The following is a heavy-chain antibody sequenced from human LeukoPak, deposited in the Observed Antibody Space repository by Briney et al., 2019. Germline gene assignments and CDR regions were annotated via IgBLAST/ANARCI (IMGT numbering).Heavy chain of an antibody. CDR1: GGTFSSYG. Sequence: ASVKVSCKASGGTFSSYGISWVRQAPGQGLEWMGWISGNNDNTNYAQKLQGRVTMTTDTSTSTAYMELRNLRSDDTAVYYGARDRVDTAYGGSYYWGQGTLVTISS. CDR2: ISGNNDNT. V-gene: IGHV1-18*01. J-gene: IGHJ4*02. D-gene: IGHD5-18*01. CDR3: ARDRVDTAYGGSYY.